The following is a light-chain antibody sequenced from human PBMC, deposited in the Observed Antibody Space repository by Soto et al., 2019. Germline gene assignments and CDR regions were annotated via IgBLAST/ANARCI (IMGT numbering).Light chain of an antibody. CDR2: AAS. J-gene: IGKJ2*01. CDR1: QRISSN. Sequence: EIVMTQSPATLSVSPGERATLSCRASQRISSNLAWYQHKTGQAPRLLIYAASTRATGSPARFSGSESEREFTLTISSLQSEDFAVYYCQHYNNWPPYTFGRGTRLEIK. V-gene: IGKV3-15*01. CDR3: QHYNNWPPYT.